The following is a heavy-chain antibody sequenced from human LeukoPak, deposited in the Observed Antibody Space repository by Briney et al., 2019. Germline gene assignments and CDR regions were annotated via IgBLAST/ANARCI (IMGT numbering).Heavy chain of an antibody. J-gene: IGHJ5*02. V-gene: IGHV1-69*01. CDR1: GGTFTIYA. CDR2: IIPIFGTA. Sequence: ASVTVSFTASGGTFTIYAISWVRQAPGQGQEWMGGIIPIFGTANYAQKFQARVTITADESTGAAYMKLSSLRSKHTAVYYCARSWGVGATPGGEWFDPWGQGTLVTVSS. D-gene: IGHD1-26*01. CDR3: ARSWGVGATPGGEWFDP.